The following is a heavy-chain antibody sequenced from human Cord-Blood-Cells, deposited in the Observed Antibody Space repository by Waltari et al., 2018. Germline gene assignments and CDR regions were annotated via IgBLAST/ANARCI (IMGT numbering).Heavy chain of an antibody. Sequence: STNYNPSLKSRVTISVDKSKNQFSLKLSSVTAADTAVYYCARNAPYYDILTGYYYYYGMDVWGQGTTVTVSS. CDR2: ST. V-gene: IGHV4-4*02. J-gene: IGHJ6*02. CDR3: ARNAPYYDILTGYYYYYGMDV. D-gene: IGHD3-9*01.